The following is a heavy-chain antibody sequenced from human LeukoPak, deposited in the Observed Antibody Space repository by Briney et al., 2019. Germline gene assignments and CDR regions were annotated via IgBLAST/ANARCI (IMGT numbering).Heavy chain of an antibody. Sequence: GASVKVSCKASGGTFSSYAISWVRQAPGQGLEWMGRIIPIFGTANYAQKFQGRVTITTDESTSTAYMELRSLRSDDTAVYYCERDGITMIVVARMQGDYWGQGTLVTVSS. CDR2: IIPIFGTA. J-gene: IGHJ4*02. D-gene: IGHD3-22*01. V-gene: IGHV1-69*05. CDR3: ERDGITMIVVARMQGDY. CDR1: GGTFSSYA.